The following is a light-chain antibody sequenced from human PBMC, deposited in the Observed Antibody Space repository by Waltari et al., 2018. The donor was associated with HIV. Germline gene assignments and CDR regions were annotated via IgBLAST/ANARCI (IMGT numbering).Light chain of an antibody. CDR3: ASWDGGLSGFV. Sequence: QSALTQPASVSGSPGQSITISCTGTSNDVGDYNYVSWYQQHPGKVPKLIIFEVRNRPSGVSSRFSGSKSGNTASLTISGLQAEDEADYFCASWDGGLSGFVFGTGTKVTVL. CDR2: EVR. V-gene: IGLV2-14*01. CDR1: SNDVGDYNY. J-gene: IGLJ1*01.